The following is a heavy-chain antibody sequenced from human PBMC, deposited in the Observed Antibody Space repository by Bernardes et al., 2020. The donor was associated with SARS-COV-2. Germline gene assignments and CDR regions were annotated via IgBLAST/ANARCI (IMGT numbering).Heavy chain of an antibody. CDR3: AKEMGGDCFDY. D-gene: IGHD3-16*01. J-gene: IGHJ4*02. CDR1: GFTFSRYA. V-gene: IGHV3-23*01. CDR2: ISGSGGST. Sequence: GSLSPSRAASGFTFSRYAMSWVRPAPGKGLEWVSAISGSGGSTYYADSVKGRFTISRDNSKNTLYLQMNSLRAEDTAVYYCAKEMGGDCFDYWGQGTLVTVSS.